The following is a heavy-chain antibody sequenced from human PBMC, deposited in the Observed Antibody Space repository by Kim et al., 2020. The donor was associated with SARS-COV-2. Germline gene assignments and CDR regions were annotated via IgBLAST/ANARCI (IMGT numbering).Heavy chain of an antibody. CDR2: ISSGGDTI. D-gene: IGHD5-12*01. Sequence: GGSLRLSCAASGFSFSLFSMDCVRQAPGKGLEWVAYISSGGDTIHYSDSANGRFTISRDNARNSVSMQMNNLRDEDTAVYYCARGWLQNSFDYWGQGT. V-gene: IGHV3-48*02. CDR3: ARGWLQNSFDY. CDR1: GFSFSLFS. J-gene: IGHJ4*02.